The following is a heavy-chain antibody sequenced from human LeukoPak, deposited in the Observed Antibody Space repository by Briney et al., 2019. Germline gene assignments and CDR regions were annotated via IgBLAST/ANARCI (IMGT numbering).Heavy chain of an antibody. Sequence: SETLSLTCTVSGGSISSSSYYWGWIRQPPGKGLEWIGSIYYSGSTYYNPSLKSRVTISVDTSKNQFSLKLSSVTAADTAVYYCAGHYDFWSGYLICWGQGTLVTVSS. D-gene: IGHD3-3*01. J-gene: IGHJ4*02. CDR1: GGSISSSSYY. CDR3: AGHYDFWSGYLIC. V-gene: IGHV4-39*07. CDR2: IYYSGST.